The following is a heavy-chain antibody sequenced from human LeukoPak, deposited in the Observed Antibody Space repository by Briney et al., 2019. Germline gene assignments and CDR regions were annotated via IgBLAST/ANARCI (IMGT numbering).Heavy chain of an antibody. CDR2: ISYDGKNK. D-gene: IGHD2-21*02. J-gene: IGHJ4*02. V-gene: IGHV3-30*18. CDR1: GFTFSNYG. CDR3: AKRGDFTGTDCYYFDY. Sequence: GGSLTLTCAASGFTFSNYGIHWVRQAPGKGLEWVAAISYDGKNKHYTDSVKGRFTLSRDNSENTLYLQMTSLRGDDTAVYYCAKRGDFTGTDCYYFDYWGQGTSVTVSS.